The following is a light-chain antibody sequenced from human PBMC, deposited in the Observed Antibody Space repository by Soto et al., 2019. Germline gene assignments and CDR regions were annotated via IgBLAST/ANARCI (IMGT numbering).Light chain of an antibody. V-gene: IGLV4-69*01. J-gene: IGLJ2*01. CDR3: QIWVTGIHI. CDR2: LNSDGSH. CDR1: SGHSNYA. Sequence: QSVLTQSPSASASLGASVKLTCTLSSGHSNYAIAWHQQQPEKGPRFLMKLNSDGSHSKGDGIPDRFSGSSSGAERYLTISTLQSEDEADYHCQIWVTGIHIFGGGTKVTVL.